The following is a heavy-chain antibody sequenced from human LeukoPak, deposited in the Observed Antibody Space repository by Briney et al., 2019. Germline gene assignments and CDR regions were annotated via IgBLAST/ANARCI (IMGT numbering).Heavy chain of an antibody. CDR2: FDPEDVRT. V-gene: IGHV1-24*01. Sequence: ASVKVSCKVSGNTLTEISVHLVRQAPGKGLELEGGFDPEDVRTIYAQKFQGRVTMTEDTSTDTAYMELSSLRSEDTAVYYCATGVPRYQLLSAGFGYWGQGTLVTVSS. CDR1: GNTLTEIS. J-gene: IGHJ4*02. D-gene: IGHD2-2*01. CDR3: ATGVPRYQLLSAGFGY.